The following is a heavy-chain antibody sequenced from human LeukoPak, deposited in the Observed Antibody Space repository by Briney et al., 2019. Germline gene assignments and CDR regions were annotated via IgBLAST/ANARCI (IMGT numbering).Heavy chain of an antibody. V-gene: IGHV3-23*01. D-gene: IGHD2/OR15-2a*01. J-gene: IGHJ3*02. CDR2: ITSTGGTT. CDR3: AKDGRNSPLM. CDR1: GFTFSNYA. Sequence: GGSLRLSCAASGFTFSNYAMSWAPQPPGKGLDWVSGITSTGGTTYYADSVQGRFTISRDNSRNTLYLQMNSLRAEDTAVYYCAKDGRNSPLMWGQGTVVSVSS.